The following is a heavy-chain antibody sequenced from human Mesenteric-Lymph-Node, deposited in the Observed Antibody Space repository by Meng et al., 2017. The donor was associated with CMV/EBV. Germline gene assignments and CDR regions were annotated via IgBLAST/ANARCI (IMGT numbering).Heavy chain of an antibody. CDR3: AKDWGRYCRGISCYRSYFDY. Sequence: GESLKISCAASGFTFSSFGMHWVRQAPGKGLEWVAFIRYDGSNKYYADSVKGRFTISRDNSKNTVSLQMNSLRAEDTAVYYCAKDWGRYCRGISCYRSYFDYWGQGTLVTVSS. CDR1: GFTFSSFG. V-gene: IGHV3-30*02. CDR2: IRYDGSNK. J-gene: IGHJ4*02. D-gene: IGHD2-2*01.